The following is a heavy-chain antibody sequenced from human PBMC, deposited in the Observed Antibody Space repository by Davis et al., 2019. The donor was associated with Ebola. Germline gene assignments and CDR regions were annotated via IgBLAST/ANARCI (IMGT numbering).Heavy chain of an antibody. CDR3: AREPSGHFDY. V-gene: IGHV3-23*01. D-gene: IGHD1-26*01. Sequence: AISGSGGSTYYADSVKGRFTISRDNSKNTLYLQMNSLRDEDTAVYYCAREPSGHFDYWGQGTLVTVSS. J-gene: IGHJ4*02. CDR2: ISGSGGST.